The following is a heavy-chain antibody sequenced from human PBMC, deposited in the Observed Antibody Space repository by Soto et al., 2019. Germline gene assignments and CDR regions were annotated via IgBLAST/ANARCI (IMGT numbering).Heavy chain of an antibody. CDR3: ARGGGYSGYDPDYGMDV. CDR2: IWYDGSNK. Sequence: QVQLVESGGGVVQPGRSLRLSCAASGFTFSSYGMHWVRQAPGKGLEWVAVIWYDGSNKYYADSVKGRFTISRDNSKNTLYLQMNSLRAEDTAVYYCARGGGYSGYDPDYGMDVWGQGTTVNVSS. D-gene: IGHD5-12*01. CDR1: GFTFSSYG. J-gene: IGHJ6*02. V-gene: IGHV3-33*01.